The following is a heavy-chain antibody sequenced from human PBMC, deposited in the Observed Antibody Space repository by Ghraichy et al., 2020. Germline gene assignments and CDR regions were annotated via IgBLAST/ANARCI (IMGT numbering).Heavy chain of an antibody. V-gene: IGHV3-48*01. CDR2: IRSSSSTI. D-gene: IGHD5-24*01. CDR3: SRDRRRDGYSFRYFDY. Sequence: GSLRLSCAASGFTFSSYSMNWVRQAPGKGLEWGSYIRSSSSTIYYADSVKGRFTISRDNAKNSLYLQMNSLRAEDTAVYYCSRDRRRDGYSFRYFDYWGQGTLVTVSS. CDR1: GFTFSSYS. J-gene: IGHJ4*02.